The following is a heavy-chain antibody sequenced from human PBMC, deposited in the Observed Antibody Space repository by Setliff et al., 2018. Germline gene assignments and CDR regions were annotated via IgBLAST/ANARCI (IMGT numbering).Heavy chain of an antibody. D-gene: IGHD3-22*01. J-gene: IGHJ3*02. CDR2: ISGSSHII. V-gene: IGHV3-48*01. CDR3: VRDDADNYDAFDN. CDR1: GFTFRSYW. Sequence: HPGGSLRLSCAASGFTFRSYWMSWVRQAPGKGLEWVSYISGSSHIISYADSVKGRFTISRDNAKNSLYLQMNSLRADDTGVYYCVRDDADNYDAFDNWGQGTLVTVSS.